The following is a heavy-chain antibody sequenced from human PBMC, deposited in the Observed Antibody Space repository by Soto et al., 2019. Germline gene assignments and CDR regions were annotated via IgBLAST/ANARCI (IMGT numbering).Heavy chain of an antibody. D-gene: IGHD3-22*01. V-gene: IGHV3-64D*08. CDR3: VKDDKYYYDSSGPFDY. CDR1: GFTFSSYA. Sequence: GGSLRLSCSASGFTFSSYAMHWVRQAPGKGLEYVSAISSNGGSTYYADSVKGRFTISRDNSKNTLYLQMSSLRAADTAVYYCVKDDKYYYDSSGPFDYWGQGTXVTVSS. CDR2: ISSNGGST. J-gene: IGHJ4*02.